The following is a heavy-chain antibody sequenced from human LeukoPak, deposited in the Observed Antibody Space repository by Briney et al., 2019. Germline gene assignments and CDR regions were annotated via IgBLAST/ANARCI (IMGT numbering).Heavy chain of an antibody. Sequence: SETLSLTCAVYGGSFSGYYWSWIRQPPGKGLEWIGEINHSGSTNYNPSLKSRFTISVDTSKNQFSLKLSSVTAADTAVYYCARGVGSPVNWGQGTLVTASS. CDR2: INHSGST. CDR1: GGSFSGYY. J-gene: IGHJ4*02. D-gene: IGHD4-17*01. V-gene: IGHV4-34*01. CDR3: ARGVGSPVN.